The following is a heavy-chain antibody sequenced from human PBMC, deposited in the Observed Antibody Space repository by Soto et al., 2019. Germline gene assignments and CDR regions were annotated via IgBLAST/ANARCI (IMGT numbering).Heavy chain of an antibody. CDR1: GYSFTSYW. Sequence: GESLKISCKGSGYSFTSYWIGWVRPMPGKSLEWMGIIYPGDSDTRYSPSFQGQVTISADKSISTAYLQWSSLKASDIAMYYCARQLAVAGAGEYFDYWGQGTLVTVSS. CDR2: IYPGDSDT. V-gene: IGHV5-51*01. D-gene: IGHD6-19*01. J-gene: IGHJ4*02. CDR3: ARQLAVAGAGEYFDY.